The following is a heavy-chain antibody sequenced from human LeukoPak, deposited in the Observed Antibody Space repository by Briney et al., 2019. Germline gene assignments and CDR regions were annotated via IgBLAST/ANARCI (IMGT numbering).Heavy chain of an antibody. CDR1: GGSFSGYY. J-gene: IGHJ1*01. CDR3: ATDYYDSSGYYYTEYFQH. D-gene: IGHD3-22*01. Sequence: PSETLSLTCAVYGGSFSGYYWSWIRQHPGKGLEWIGYIYYSGSTYYNPSPKSRVTISVDTSKNQFSLKLSSVTAADTAVYYCATDYYDSSGYYYTEYFQHWGQGTLVTVSS. V-gene: IGHV4-31*11. CDR2: IYYSGST.